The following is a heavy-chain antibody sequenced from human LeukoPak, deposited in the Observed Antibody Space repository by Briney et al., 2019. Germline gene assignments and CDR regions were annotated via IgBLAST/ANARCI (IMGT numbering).Heavy chain of an antibody. CDR2: ISTSNSYI. CDR1: GFTFSSSS. J-gene: IGHJ6*04. D-gene: IGHD3-10*02. Sequence: GGSLRLSCAGSGFTFSSSSMNWVRQAPGKGLEWVSSISTSNSYIYYADSVKGRFTISRDNAKNSLYLQMNSLRAEDTAVYYCAELGITMIGGVWGKGTTVTISS. CDR3: AELGITMIGGV. V-gene: IGHV3-21*01.